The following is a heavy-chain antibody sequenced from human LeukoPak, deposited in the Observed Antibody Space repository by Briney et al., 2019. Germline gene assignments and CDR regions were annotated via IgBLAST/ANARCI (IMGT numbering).Heavy chain of an antibody. D-gene: IGHD2/OR15-2a*01. CDR3: TTFYHEYSPY. J-gene: IGHJ4*02. CDR2: IKSNADGGTP. Sequence: GGSLRLSCAASGFSFMNAWMIWVRQAPGKGLEWVGRIKSNADGGTPDYAAPARGRFTISRDDSKNTLYLQMNSLKTEDTAVYHCTTFYHEYSPYWGRGTLVTVSS. CDR1: GFSFMNAW. V-gene: IGHV3-15*01.